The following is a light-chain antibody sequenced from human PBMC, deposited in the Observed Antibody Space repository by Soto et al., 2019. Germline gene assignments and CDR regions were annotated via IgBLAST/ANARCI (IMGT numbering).Light chain of an antibody. CDR3: QVWASSSDRDVV. J-gene: IGLJ2*01. CDR1: NIGSKS. CDR2: YDS. V-gene: IGLV3-21*04. Sequence: SYELTQPPSVSVAPGKTARITCGGNNIGSKSVHWYQQKPGQAPVLVIYYDSDRPSGIPERFSGSNSGNTATLTISRVEAGDEADYYCQVWASSSDRDVVFGGGTKLTVL.